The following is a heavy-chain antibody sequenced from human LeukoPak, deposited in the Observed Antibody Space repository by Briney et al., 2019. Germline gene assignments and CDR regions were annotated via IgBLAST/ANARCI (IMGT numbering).Heavy chain of an antibody. J-gene: IGHJ5*02. Sequence: ASVKVSCKASGYXFSSSGINWVRQAPGHGLEWMGWISASNGNTDYAQNFQGRVTMTTDTSTSTAYMELKSLRSDDTAVYYCAREGRLAPWLVPGGWFDPWGQGTLVTVSS. V-gene: IGHV1-18*01. CDR1: GYXFSSSG. CDR3: AREGRLAPWLVPGGWFDP. D-gene: IGHD6-19*01. CDR2: ISASNGNT.